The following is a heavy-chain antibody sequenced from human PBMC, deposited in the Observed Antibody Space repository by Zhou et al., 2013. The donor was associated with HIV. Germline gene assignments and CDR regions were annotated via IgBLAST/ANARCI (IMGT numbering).Heavy chain of an antibody. J-gene: IGHJ6*03. D-gene: IGHD3-22*01. Sequence: QVQLVQSESDVKKPGASAKVSCKTSGYTFTNYYVYWLRQAPGQGLEVMGIVNPKSGIVNYVERFQAKVIMTRDTSTSTAYMELRSLGSDDTAVYYCARWVDYYETGADGRKDYHYYMDVWGEGTTVTVSS. V-gene: IGHV1-46*01. CDR1: GYTFTNYY. CDR2: VNPKSGIV. CDR3: ARWVDYYETGADGRKDYHYYMDV.